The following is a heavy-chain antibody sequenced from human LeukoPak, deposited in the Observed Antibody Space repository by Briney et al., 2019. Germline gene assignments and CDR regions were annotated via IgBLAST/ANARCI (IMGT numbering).Heavy chain of an antibody. Sequence: GASVKVSCKASGCTFINYYVHWVRQAPGQGLEWMGIINPSGGTTTYAQKIQGRVTLTRDTSTSTVYMELSSLRSDDTSVYYCAREGYGSGRRLGMDVWGQGTTVTVSS. V-gene: IGHV1-46*01. CDR2: INPSGGTT. CDR3: AREGYGSGRRLGMDV. J-gene: IGHJ6*02. D-gene: IGHD3-10*01. CDR1: GCTFINYY.